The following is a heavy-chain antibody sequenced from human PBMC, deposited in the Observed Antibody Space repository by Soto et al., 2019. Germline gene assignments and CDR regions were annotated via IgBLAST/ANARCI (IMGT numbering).Heavy chain of an antibody. CDR3: ARGIKYGDYSRWFDP. D-gene: IGHD4-17*01. CDR1: GGSISSGGYS. V-gene: IGHV4-30-2*01. Sequence: TSETLSLTCAVSGGSISSGGYSWSWVRQPPGKGLEWIGYIYHSGSTYYNPSLKSRVTISVDRSKNQFSLKLSSVTAADTAVYYCARGIKYGDYSRWFDPWGQGTLVTVS. J-gene: IGHJ5*02. CDR2: IYHSGST.